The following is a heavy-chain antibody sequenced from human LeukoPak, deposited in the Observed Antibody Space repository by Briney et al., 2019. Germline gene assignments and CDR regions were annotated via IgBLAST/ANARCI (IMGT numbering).Heavy chain of an antibody. V-gene: IGHV5-51*03. Sequence: GESLKISCKGSEYRFANYWIGWVRQMPGKGLEWLGIIYPDDFDVRYSPSLQGHVTISADKSVNTAYLQWSSLKASDTAMYYCARRPTGGYPFDYWGQGTLVTVSS. CDR1: EYRFANYW. D-gene: IGHD2-15*01. CDR2: IYPDDFDV. J-gene: IGHJ4*02. CDR3: ARRPTGGYPFDY.